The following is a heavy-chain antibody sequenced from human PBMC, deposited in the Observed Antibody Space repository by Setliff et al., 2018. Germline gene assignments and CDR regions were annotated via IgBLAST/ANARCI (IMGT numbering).Heavy chain of an antibody. Sequence: SETLSLTCTVSGGSISSGSYYWSWIRQPAGKGLEWIGHIYTSGSTNYNPSLKSRVTISVDTSKNHFSLKLSSVTAADTAVYYRARQTGEQLVDYWGQGTLVTVSS. V-gene: IGHV4-61*09. CDR3: ARQTGEQLVDY. CDR2: IYTSGST. D-gene: IGHD6-6*01. CDR1: GGSISSGSYY. J-gene: IGHJ4*02.